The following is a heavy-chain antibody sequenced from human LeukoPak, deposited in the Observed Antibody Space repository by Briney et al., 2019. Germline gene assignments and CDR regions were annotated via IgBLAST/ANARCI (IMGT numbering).Heavy chain of an antibody. V-gene: IGHV3-30*04. Sequence: PGGSLRLSCAASGFTFSPYAMHWVRQAPGKGLEWVAVISYDGSNKNYADSVKGRFTISRDNSKNTLYLQMNSLRAEDTAVYYCARGLGGYTSSQAYWGQGTLVTVSS. D-gene: IGHD6-13*01. CDR3: ARGLGGYTSSQAY. J-gene: IGHJ4*02. CDR1: GFTFSPYA. CDR2: ISYDGSNK.